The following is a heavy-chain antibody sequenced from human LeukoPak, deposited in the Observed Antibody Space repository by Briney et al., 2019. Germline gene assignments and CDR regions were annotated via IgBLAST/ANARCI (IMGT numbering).Heavy chain of an antibody. Sequence: SETLSLTCTVSGGSISSYYWSWIRQPPGKGLEWIGYIYYSGSTNYNPSLKSRVTISVDTSKNQFSLKLSSVTAADTAVYYCARTPRWGCSGGSCYLDYWGQGTLLSVSS. D-gene: IGHD2-15*01. J-gene: IGHJ4*02. V-gene: IGHV4-59*01. CDR1: GGSISSYY. CDR2: IYYSGST. CDR3: ARTPRWGCSGGSCYLDY.